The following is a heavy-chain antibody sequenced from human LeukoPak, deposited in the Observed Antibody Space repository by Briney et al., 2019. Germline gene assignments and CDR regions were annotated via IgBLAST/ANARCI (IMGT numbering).Heavy chain of an antibody. Sequence: GASVKVSCKASGYTFTSYDINWVRQATGQGLEWMGWMNPNSGNTGYAQKFQGRVTMTRNTSISTAYMELSSLRSEDTAVYYCARDTRVRGSVNYGMDVWGQGTTVTVSS. D-gene: IGHD3-10*01. CDR1: GYTFTSYD. CDR2: MNPNSGNT. CDR3: ARDTRVRGSVNYGMDV. J-gene: IGHJ6*02. V-gene: IGHV1-8*01.